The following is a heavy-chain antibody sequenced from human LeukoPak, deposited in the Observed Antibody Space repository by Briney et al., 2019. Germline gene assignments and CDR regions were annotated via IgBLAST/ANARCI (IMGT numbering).Heavy chain of an antibody. D-gene: IGHD5-12*01. J-gene: IGHJ4*02. Sequence: GGSLRLSCAASGFTFSDYYMSWIRQAPGKGLEWVSYISSSSSYTDYADSVKGRFTISRDNARNSLNLQMNSLRAEDTAVYYCARDSGYSGYSDYWGQGTLVTVSS. V-gene: IGHV3-11*05. CDR3: ARDSGYSGYSDY. CDR2: ISSSSSYT. CDR1: GFTFSDYY.